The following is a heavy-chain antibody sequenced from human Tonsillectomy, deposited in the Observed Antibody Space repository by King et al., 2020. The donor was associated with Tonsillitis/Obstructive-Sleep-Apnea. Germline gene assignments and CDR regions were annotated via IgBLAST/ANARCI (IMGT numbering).Heavy chain of an antibody. J-gene: IGHJ4*02. CDR3: ARDIDYYDTSGVHLGYFDY. D-gene: IGHD3-22*01. CDR2: TYYRSKWYN. Sequence: HVQLQQSGPGLVKPSQTLSLTCAISGDSVSSNSAAWNWIRQSPSRGLEWLGRTYYRSKWYNHYAVTVKSRITINPDTSKNQFSLQLNSVTPEDTAVYYCARDIDYYDTSGVHLGYFDYWGQGTLVTVSS. V-gene: IGHV6-1*01. CDR1: GDSVSSNSAA.